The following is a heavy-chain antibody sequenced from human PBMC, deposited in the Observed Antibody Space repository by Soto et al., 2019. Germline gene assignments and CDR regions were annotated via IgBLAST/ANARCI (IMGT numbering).Heavy chain of an antibody. D-gene: IGHD3-9*01. CDR3: ARDKNLTYYYNLTSRLPMDV. CDR2: IISIFGTA. V-gene: IGHV1-69*13. J-gene: IGHJ6*02. CDR1: GGTFSSYA. Sequence: SVKVSCKGSGGTFSSYAISWVRQAPGQGLEWMGGIISIFGTANYAQKFQGRVTITADESTSTAYMDLSSLRSEDTAVYFCARDKNLTYYYNLTSRLPMDVWGQGTTVTVSS.